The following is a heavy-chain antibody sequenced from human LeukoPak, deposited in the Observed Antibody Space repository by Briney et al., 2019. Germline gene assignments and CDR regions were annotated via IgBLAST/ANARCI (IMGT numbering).Heavy chain of an antibody. V-gene: IGHV3-11*06. CDR1: GFTFSDYY. CDR2: ISSSSSYI. J-gene: IGHJ3*02. D-gene: IGHD4-17*01. CDR3: ARSGGVTTVTTKAFDI. Sequence: PGGSLRLSCAASGFTFSDYYMSWIRQAPGKGLEWVSSISSSSSYIYYADSVKGRFTISRDNAKNSLYLQMNSLRAEDTAVYYCARSGGVTTVTTKAFDIWGQGTMVTVSS.